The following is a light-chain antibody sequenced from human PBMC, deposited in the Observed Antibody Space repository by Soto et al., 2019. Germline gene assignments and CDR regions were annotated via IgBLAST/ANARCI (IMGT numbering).Light chain of an antibody. Sequence: EIVLTQSPGTLSLSPGERATLSCRASQSINSRYLAWYQQKPGQAPSLLIYGASSRATGIPDRFSGSGSGTDLTLSISRLEPDDFSVYYCQQFGSAPGFTFGPGTKVDIK. CDR3: QQFGSAPGFT. J-gene: IGKJ3*01. CDR1: QSINSRY. V-gene: IGKV3-20*01. CDR2: GAS.